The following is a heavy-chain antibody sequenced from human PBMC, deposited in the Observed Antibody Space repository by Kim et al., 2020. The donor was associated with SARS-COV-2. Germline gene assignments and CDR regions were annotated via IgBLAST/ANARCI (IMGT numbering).Heavy chain of an antibody. Sequence: GGSLRLSCAASGLTLSNYWMSWVRQAPGKGLEWVANIKEDGSEKYYVDTVQGRFTISRDNAKNALYLQMNSLRAEDAAVYYCARIVFDYVAVTARGPGHWYFDLWGRGTLVTVSS. CDR3: ARIVFDYVAVTARGPGHWYFDL. V-gene: IGHV3-7*03. J-gene: IGHJ2*01. CDR1: GLTLSNYW. CDR2: IKEDGSEK. D-gene: IGHD2-21*02.